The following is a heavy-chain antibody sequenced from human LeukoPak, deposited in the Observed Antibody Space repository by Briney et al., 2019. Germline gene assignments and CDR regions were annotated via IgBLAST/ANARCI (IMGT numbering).Heavy chain of an antibody. D-gene: IGHD3-22*01. CDR2: ISGSGGST. CDR3: AKGTRRDSSGYYYYFDY. J-gene: IGHJ4*02. V-gene: IGHV3-23*01. CDR1: GFTFGSYA. Sequence: GGSLRLSCAASGFTFGSYAMSWVRQAPGKGLEWVSAISGSGGSTYYADSVKGRFTISRDNSKNTLYLQMNSLRAEDTAVYYCAKGTRRDSSGYYYYFDYWGQGTLVTVSS.